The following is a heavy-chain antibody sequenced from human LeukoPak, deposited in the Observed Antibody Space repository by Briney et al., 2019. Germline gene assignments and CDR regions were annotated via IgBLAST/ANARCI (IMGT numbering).Heavy chain of an antibody. CDR3: ANQGSGGSSGFDY. V-gene: IGHV1-46*01. J-gene: IGHJ4*02. CDR2: INPSDDST. CDR1: GYTFTTYF. D-gene: IGHD2-15*01. Sequence: ASVKVSCKASGYTFTTYFIHWVRQAPGQGLEWMGIINPSDDSTDYALKFQDRLTMTRDLSTSTVYMELSSLRSEDTAVYCANQGSGGSSGFDYWGQGTLVTVSS.